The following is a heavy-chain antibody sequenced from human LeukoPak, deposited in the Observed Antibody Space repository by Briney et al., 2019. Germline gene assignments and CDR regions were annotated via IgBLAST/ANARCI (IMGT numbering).Heavy chain of an antibody. V-gene: IGHV1-2*04. CDR3: ARGRPITMVRGVKSGYYYYYGMDV. D-gene: IGHD3-10*01. CDR2: INPNSGGT. Sequence: ASVKVSCKASGYTFTGYYMHWVRQAPGQGLEWMRWINPNSGGTNYAQKFQGWVTMTRDTSISTAYMELSRLRSDDTAVYYCARGRPITMVRGVKSGYYYYYGMDVWGQGTTVTVSS. CDR1: GYTFTGYY. J-gene: IGHJ6*02.